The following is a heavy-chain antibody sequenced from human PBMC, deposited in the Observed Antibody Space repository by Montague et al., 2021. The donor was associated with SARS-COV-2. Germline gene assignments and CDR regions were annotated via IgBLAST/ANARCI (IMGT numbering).Heavy chain of an antibody. J-gene: IGHJ4*02. CDR2: ISWNSGSI. V-gene: IGHV3-9*01. CDR1: GFTFHDYA. CDR3: AKDRSYYGSGSYFEY. D-gene: IGHD3-10*01. Sequence: YLRLSCAASGFTFHDYALHWVRQVPGKGLEWVSGISWNSGSIGYGDSVKGRFTISRDNAKNSLYLQMNSLRAEDTALYYCAKDRSYYGSGSYFEYWGQGTLVTVSS.